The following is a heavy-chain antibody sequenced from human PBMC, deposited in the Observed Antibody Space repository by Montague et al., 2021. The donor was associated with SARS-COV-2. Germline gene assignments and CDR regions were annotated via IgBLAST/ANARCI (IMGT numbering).Heavy chain of an antibody. V-gene: IGHV4-39*07. Sequence: SETLSLTCTVSGDSISSGGYFWGWIRQPPGKGLEWIASIHIGGTSYLNPSLKSRVTISIDSSKNQFSLNVTSVTAADTAVYFCARSRDWYLGSWGQGTLAIVSS. CDR3: ARSRDWYLGS. CDR1: GDSISSGGYF. J-gene: IGHJ4*02. D-gene: IGHD3-9*01. CDR2: IHIGGTS.